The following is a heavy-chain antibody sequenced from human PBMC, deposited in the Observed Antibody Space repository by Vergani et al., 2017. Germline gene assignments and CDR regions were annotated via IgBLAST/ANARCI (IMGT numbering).Heavy chain of an antibody. V-gene: IGHV3-7*03. CDR1: GFTFSSHW. D-gene: IGHD6-13*01. Sequence: EVQLVESGGGLVQPGGSLRLSCAASGFTFSSHWMSWVRQAPGKGLEWVANIKQDGSEKYYVDSVKGRFTISRDNAKNSLYLQMNSLRAEDTAVYYCARQHSSSWSAFDYWGQGTLVTVSS. CDR2: IKQDGSEK. J-gene: IGHJ4*02. CDR3: ARQHSSSWSAFDY.